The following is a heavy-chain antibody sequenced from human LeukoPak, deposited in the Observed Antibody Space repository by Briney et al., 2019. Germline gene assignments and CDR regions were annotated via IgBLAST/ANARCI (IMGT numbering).Heavy chain of an antibody. D-gene: IGHD3-9*01. Sequence: PGGSLRLSCVASGFNFGDHWMDWVRQAPGKGLEWVGNIKQDGSEKNYVDSVEGRFTISRDNAEKSVSLDMNSLRAEDTAIYYCARDFETWGQGTLVTVST. V-gene: IGHV3-7*03. J-gene: IGHJ5*02. CDR1: GFNFGDHW. CDR3: ARDFET. CDR2: IKQDGSEK.